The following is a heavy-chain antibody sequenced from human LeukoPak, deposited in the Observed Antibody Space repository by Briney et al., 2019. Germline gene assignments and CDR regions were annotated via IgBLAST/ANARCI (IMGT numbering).Heavy chain of an antibody. J-gene: IGHJ6*03. CDR2: TYYRSKWYN. D-gene: IGHD1-26*01. Sequence: SQTLSLTCAISGDSVSSNSAAWNWIRQSPSRGLEWLGRTYYRSKWYNDYAVSVKSRITINPDTSKDQFSLQLNSVTPEDTAVYYCAREVGAELDYYYYYYMDVWGKGTTVTVSS. CDR3: AREVGAELDYYYYYYMDV. CDR1: GDSVSSNSAA. V-gene: IGHV6-1*01.